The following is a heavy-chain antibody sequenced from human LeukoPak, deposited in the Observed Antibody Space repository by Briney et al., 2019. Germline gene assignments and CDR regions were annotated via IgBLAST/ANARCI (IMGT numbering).Heavy chain of an antibody. Sequence: ASVKVSCKASGYTYTCYYMHWVRQAPGQGLEWMGWINPNSGGTNYAQKFQGRVTMTRDTSISTDYMELSRLRSDDTAVYYCAMYNDFLTGYYDVAFDIWGQGTMVTVSS. CDR2: INPNSGGT. D-gene: IGHD3-9*01. CDR1: GYTYTCYY. J-gene: IGHJ3*02. V-gene: IGHV1-2*02. CDR3: AMYNDFLTGYYDVAFDI.